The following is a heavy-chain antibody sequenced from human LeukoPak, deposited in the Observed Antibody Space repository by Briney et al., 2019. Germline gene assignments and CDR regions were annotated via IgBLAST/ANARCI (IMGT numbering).Heavy chain of an antibody. Sequence: ASVKVSCKASGYTFTRYGISWVRQAPGQGLEWMGWISTYNGYANYAQKLQGRVTMTTVTSTSTAYMELRSLRSDDTAVYYCARNSSDWYGYMDVWGKGTTVTVSS. J-gene: IGHJ6*04. CDR2: ISTYNGYA. CDR1: GYTFTRYG. V-gene: IGHV1-18*01. CDR3: ARNSSDWYGYMDV. D-gene: IGHD6-19*01.